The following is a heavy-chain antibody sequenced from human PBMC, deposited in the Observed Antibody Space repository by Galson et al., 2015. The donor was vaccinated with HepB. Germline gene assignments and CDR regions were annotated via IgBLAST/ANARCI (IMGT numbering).Heavy chain of an antibody. V-gene: IGHV3-48*02. J-gene: IGHJ4*02. CDR2: ISISSSTI. D-gene: IGHD5-18*01. CDR3: ATVRGYSYGYDC. Sequence: SLRLSCAASGFTFSSSIMNWVRQAPGKGLEWVSYISISSSTIYYADSVKGRFTISRDTAKNSLYLQMNSLRDDDTAVYYCATVRGYSYGYDCWGQGTLVTVSS. CDR1: GFTFSSSI.